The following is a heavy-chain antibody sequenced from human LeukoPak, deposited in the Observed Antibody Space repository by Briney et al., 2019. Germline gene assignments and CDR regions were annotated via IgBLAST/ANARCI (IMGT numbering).Heavy chain of an antibody. CDR2: IYHSGST. CDR1: GGSISSSNW. V-gene: IGHV4-4*02. Sequence: SETLSLTCAASGGSISSSNWWSWVRQPPGKGLEWIGEIYHSGSTNYNPSLKSRVTISVDKSKNQFSLKLSSVTAADTAVYYCARGYYYDSSGYETNFDYWGQGTLVTVSS. D-gene: IGHD3-22*01. CDR3: ARGYYYDSSGYETNFDY. J-gene: IGHJ4*02.